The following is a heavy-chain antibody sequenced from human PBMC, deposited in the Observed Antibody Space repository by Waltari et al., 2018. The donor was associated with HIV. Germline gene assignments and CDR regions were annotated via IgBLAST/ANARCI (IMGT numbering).Heavy chain of an antibody. CDR1: GGSISSGSSY. D-gene: IGHD3-3*01. J-gene: IGHJ4*02. CDR2: IYTSGST. CDR3: AGGMIFGVVTGSY. V-gene: IGHV4-61*02. Sequence: QVQLQESGPGLVKPSQTLSLTCPVSGGSISSGSSYWSWIRQPAGKGLEWIGRIYTSGSTNYNPSLKSRVTISVDTSKNQFSLKLGSVTAADTAVYYCAGGMIFGVVTGSYWGQGTLVTVSS.